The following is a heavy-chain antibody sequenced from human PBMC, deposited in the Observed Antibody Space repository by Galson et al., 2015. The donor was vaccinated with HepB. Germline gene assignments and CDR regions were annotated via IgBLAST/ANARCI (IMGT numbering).Heavy chain of an antibody. CDR1: KIIFSGHG. Sequence: SLRLSCAASKIIFSGHGMHWVRQAPSKGLEWVALVASDASVEYYADSVRGRFTVSRDNSKNTMSLQMDSLRTDDTAVYYCAKEGEAVVGTSPGFDYWGQGTLVTVSS. CDR2: VASDASVE. V-gene: IGHV3-30*18. J-gene: IGHJ4*02. CDR3: AKEGEAVVGTSPGFDY. D-gene: IGHD6-19*01.